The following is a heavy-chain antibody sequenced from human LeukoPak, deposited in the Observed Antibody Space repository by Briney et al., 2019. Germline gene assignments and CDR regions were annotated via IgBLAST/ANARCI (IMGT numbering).Heavy chain of an antibody. Sequence: SETLSLTCAVYGGSFSGYYWSWIRQPPGKGLEWIGEINHSGSTNYNPSLKSRVTISVDTPKNQFSLKLSSVTAADTAVYYCARVFGSGSYYRKRNWFDPWGQGTLVTVSS. J-gene: IGHJ5*02. D-gene: IGHD1-26*01. CDR3: ARVFGSGSYYRKRNWFDP. CDR2: INHSGST. CDR1: GGSFSGYY. V-gene: IGHV4-34*01.